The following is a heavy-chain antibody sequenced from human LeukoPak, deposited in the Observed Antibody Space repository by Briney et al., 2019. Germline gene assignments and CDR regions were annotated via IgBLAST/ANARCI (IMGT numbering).Heavy chain of an antibody. CDR1: GFIFSTYA. D-gene: IGHD3-3*01. CDR3: ATSYDFWSHIG. Sequence: GGSLRLSCAASGFIFSTYAMTWLRQAPGKGLEWVSSISSSSSYIYYADSVKGRFTISRDNAKNSLYLQMNSLRAEDTAVYYCATSYDFWSHIGWGQGTLVTVSS. J-gene: IGHJ4*02. V-gene: IGHV3-21*01. CDR2: ISSSSSYI.